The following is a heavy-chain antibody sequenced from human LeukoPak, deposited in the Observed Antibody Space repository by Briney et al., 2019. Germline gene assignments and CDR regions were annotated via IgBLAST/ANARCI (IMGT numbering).Heavy chain of an antibody. CDR3: ATGNTGYDRDSFDI. CDR2: IYHSGST. J-gene: IGHJ3*02. V-gene: IGHV4-30-2*01. CDR1: GGSISSGGYS. Sequence: SETLSLTCAVSGGSISSGGYSWSWVRQPPGEGLEWVGYIYHSGSTYYNPSLQSRVTISLDRSKNQFSLKLSSMTAADTAVYYCATGNTGYDRDSFDIWGQGTMVTVSS. D-gene: IGHD5-12*01.